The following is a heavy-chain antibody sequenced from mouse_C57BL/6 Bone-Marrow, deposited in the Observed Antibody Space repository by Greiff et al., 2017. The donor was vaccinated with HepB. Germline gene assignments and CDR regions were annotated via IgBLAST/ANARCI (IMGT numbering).Heavy chain of an antibody. D-gene: IGHD2-4*01. CDR1: GYAFSSYW. Sequence: VQLVESGAELVKPGASVKISCKASGYAFSSYWMNWVKQRPGKGLEWIGQIYPGDGDTNYNGKFKGKATLTADKSSSTAYMQLSSLTSEDSAVYFCASERDYAWFAYWGQGTLVTVSA. CDR3: ASERDYAWFAY. J-gene: IGHJ3*01. CDR2: IYPGDGDT. V-gene: IGHV1-80*01.